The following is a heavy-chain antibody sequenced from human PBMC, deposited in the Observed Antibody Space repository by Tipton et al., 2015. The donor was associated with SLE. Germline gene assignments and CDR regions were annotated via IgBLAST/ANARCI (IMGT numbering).Heavy chain of an antibody. CDR1: GFTFSSYS. CDR2: ISSSSSYI. Sequence: GSLRLSCAASGFTFSSYSMNWVRQAPGKGLEWVSSISSSSSYIYYADSVKGRFTISRDNAKNSLYLQMNSLRAEDTAVYYCARESGEFHAFDIWGQGTMVTVSS. CDR3: ARESGEFHAFDI. J-gene: IGHJ3*02. V-gene: IGHV3-21*01. D-gene: IGHD3-10*01.